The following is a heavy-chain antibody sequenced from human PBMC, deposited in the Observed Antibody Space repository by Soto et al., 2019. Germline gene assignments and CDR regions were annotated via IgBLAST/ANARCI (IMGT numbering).Heavy chain of an antibody. CDR2: IYWDDDR. V-gene: IGHV2-5*02. J-gene: IGHJ4*02. D-gene: IGHD3-9*01. CDR3: AHRQRIIRYFDLGYFDS. Sequence: QITLKESGPTLLKPTQTLTLTCTFSGFSFISSGEGVGWIRQPPGKALEWLALIYWDDDRRYNPCLENRLTLPNDTDPSRTPESLTLTDADPADTATYYCAHRQRIIRYFDLGYFDSWGQGAPVTVSS. CDR1: GFSFISSGEG.